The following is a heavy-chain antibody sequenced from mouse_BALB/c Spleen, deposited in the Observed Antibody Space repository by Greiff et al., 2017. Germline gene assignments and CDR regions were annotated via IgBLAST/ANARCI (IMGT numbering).Heavy chain of an antibody. CDR2: IRLKSNNYAT. CDR3: TRPLYYRYTGPFAY. Sequence: EVKLQESGGGLVQPGGSMKLSCVASGFTFSNYWMNWVRQSPEKGLEWVAEIRLKSNNYATHYAESVKGRFTISRDDSKSSVYLQMNNLRAEDTGIYYCTRPLYYRYTGPFAYWGQGTLVTVSA. CDR1: GFTFSNYW. V-gene: IGHV6-6*02. J-gene: IGHJ3*01. D-gene: IGHD2-14*01.